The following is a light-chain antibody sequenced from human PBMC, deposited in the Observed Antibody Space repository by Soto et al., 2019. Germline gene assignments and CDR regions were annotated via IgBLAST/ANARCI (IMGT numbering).Light chain of an antibody. Sequence: DIVLTQTPLSSPVTLGQSASISCRSSQSLVHSDGNTYLSWLHQRPGQPPRLLIYKSSNRFSGVPHRFSGSGAGADFTLRVSGVEAEDVGVYYCMQTTRFPWTFGQGTKVEIK. CDR1: QSLVHSDGNTY. CDR2: KSS. CDR3: MQTTRFPWT. J-gene: IGKJ1*01. V-gene: IGKV2-24*01.